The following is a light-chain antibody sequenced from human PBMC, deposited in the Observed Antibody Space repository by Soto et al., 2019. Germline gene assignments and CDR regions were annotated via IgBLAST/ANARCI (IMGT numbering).Light chain of an antibody. Sequence: EIVLTQSPGTLSLSPGERATLSCRASQSVGDYLAWYQQKPGQAPRLLIYGASSRATGIPDRFSGSGSGTDFTLSISSLEPEDFAVYYCQQRNNWPPATFGGGTKVEIK. J-gene: IGKJ4*01. V-gene: IGKV3-11*01. CDR1: QSVGDY. CDR3: QQRNNWPPAT. CDR2: GAS.